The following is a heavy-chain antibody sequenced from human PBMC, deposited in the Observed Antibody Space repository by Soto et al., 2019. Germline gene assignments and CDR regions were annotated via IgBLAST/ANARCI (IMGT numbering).Heavy chain of an antibody. Sequence: GGSLRLSCAASGFTFRDYYMSWIRQAPGKGLEWVSYISSTGSYAKYADSVKGRFTISRDNAKNSLYLQMNSLRAEDTAVYYRARDSSITPRPLDYWGQGTPVTVSS. CDR2: ISSTGSYA. CDR3: ARDSSITPRPLDY. J-gene: IGHJ4*02. D-gene: IGHD6-6*01. CDR1: GFTFRDYY. V-gene: IGHV3-11*06.